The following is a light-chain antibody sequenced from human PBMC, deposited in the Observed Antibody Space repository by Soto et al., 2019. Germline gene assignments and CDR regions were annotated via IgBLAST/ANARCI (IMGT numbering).Light chain of an antibody. CDR1: QDISTW. CDR2: AAS. V-gene: IGKV1-12*01. Sequence: DIQMTQSPSSVSASVGDRVTITCRASQDISTWVAWYQQKPGKAPKLLISAASSLQSGVPRRFSGSGSGTDFTLIISSLQPEDFATYFCQQGDSFPFTFGGGTKVVIK. CDR3: QQGDSFPFT. J-gene: IGKJ4*01.